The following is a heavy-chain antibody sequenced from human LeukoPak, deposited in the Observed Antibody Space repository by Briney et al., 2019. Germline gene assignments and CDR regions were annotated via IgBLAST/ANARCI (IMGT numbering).Heavy chain of an antibody. CDR1: GGSISSYY. Sequence: SETLSLTCTVSGGSISSYYWGWIRQPAGKGLEWIGRIYTSGSTNYNPSLKSRVTMSVDTSKNQFSLKLSSVTAADTAVYYCARGGLPAATSPYFDYWGQGTLVTVSS. CDR3: ARGGLPAATSPYFDY. J-gene: IGHJ4*02. V-gene: IGHV4-4*07. D-gene: IGHD2-2*01. CDR2: IYTSGST.